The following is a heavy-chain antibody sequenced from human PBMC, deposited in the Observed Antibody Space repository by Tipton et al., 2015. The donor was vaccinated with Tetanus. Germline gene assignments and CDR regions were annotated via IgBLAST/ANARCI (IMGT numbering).Heavy chain of an antibody. CDR3: ARDQARGARGWNYFDY. Sequence: LVKPSQTLSLTCTVSGGSISSGGYYWRWIRQHPGKGLEWIGDIYYSGSTYYNPSLKSRVTISVDTSKNQFSLKLNSVTAADTAVYYCARDQARGARGWNYFDYWGQGTLVTVSS. J-gene: IGHJ4*02. CDR2: IYYSGST. CDR1: GGSISSGGYY. D-gene: IGHD1-26*01. V-gene: IGHV4-31*03.